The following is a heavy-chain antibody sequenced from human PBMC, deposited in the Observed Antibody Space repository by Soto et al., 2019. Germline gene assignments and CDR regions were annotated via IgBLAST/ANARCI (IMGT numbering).Heavy chain of an antibody. J-gene: IGHJ4*02. CDR3: ARHRYSYGVYYFDY. CDR2: MSYSGST. D-gene: IGHD5-18*01. CDR1: GASISGYH. V-gene: IGHV4-59*08. Sequence: SETLSLTCTVSGASISGYHWGWIRQPPGKGLEWIGYMSYSGSTNYSPSLKSRVTMSVDTSKNQFSLKLNSVTAADTAVYYCARHRYSYGVYYFDYWGQGTLVTVSS.